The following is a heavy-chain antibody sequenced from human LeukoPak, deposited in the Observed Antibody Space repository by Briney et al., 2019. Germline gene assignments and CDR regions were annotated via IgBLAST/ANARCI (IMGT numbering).Heavy chain of an antibody. Sequence: GGSLRLSCAASGVTFSSYALHWVRQAPGKGLEWVAVISYDGSNKYYADSVKGRFTISRDNSKNTLYLQMNSLRAEDTAVYYCAKGGPSYPYFYGMDVWGQGTTVTVSS. J-gene: IGHJ6*02. CDR3: AKGGPSYPYFYGMDV. V-gene: IGHV3-30-3*01. CDR2: ISYDGSNK. D-gene: IGHD3-10*01. CDR1: GVTFSSYA.